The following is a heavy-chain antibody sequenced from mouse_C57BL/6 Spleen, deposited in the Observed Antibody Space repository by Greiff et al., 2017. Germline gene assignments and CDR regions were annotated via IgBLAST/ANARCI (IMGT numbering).Heavy chain of an antibody. V-gene: IGHV1-15*01. CDR3: TRKWTYYSNYDWYFDV. J-gene: IGHJ1*03. CDR1: GYTFTDYE. Sequence: VQLQQSGAELVRPGASVTLSCKASGYTFTDYEMHWVKQTPVHGLEWIGAIDPETGGTAYNQKFTGKAILTADKSSSTAYMELRSLTSEDSAVYYCTRKWTYYSNYDWYFDVWGTGTTVTVSS. D-gene: IGHD2-5*01. CDR2: IDPETGGT.